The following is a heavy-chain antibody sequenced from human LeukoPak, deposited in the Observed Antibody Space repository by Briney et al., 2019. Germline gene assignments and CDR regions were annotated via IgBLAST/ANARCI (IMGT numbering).Heavy chain of an antibody. CDR2: IYTTGST. Sequence: SETLSLTCSVSDGSLISYHWSWIRQPAGKGLEWIGRIYTTGSTDYNPSLMSRVTMSVDTSKNQFSLKLRSVTAADTAVYYCARAERTVNVFDSWGQGTIVTVSS. CDR1: DGSLISYH. V-gene: IGHV4-4*07. J-gene: IGHJ3*01. CDR3: ARAERTVNVFDS. D-gene: IGHD3-10*02.